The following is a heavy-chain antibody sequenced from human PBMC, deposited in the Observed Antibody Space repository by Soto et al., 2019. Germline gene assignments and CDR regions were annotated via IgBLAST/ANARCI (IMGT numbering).Heavy chain of an antibody. CDR1: GFTFSSYA. D-gene: IGHD3-9*01. Sequence: PGGSLRLSCADSGFTFSSYAMSGIRQAPGKGLEWVSTITHSGGRTYYADSVKGRFTISRDNSKNTLYLQMKSLRAEDTAVYYCAKDLLLPMSAIDMAFDYWGQGTLVTVSS. V-gene: IGHV3-23*01. J-gene: IGHJ4*02. CDR3: AKDLLLPMSAIDMAFDY. CDR2: ITHSGGRT.